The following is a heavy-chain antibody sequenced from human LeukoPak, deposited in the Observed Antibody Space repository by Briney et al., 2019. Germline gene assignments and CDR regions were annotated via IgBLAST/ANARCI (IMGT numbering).Heavy chain of an antibody. CDR3: ARDLGGYPFFMDV. D-gene: IGHD2-15*01. Sequence: PSETLSLTCTISGGSISSHLWTWIRQPPGKGLEWIGYVYYSGTTKCNPSLQSRVTISLDTSQNQFSLDLTSVTAADTAVYFCARDLGGYPFFMDVWGRGTTVIVSS. CDR1: GGSISSHL. V-gene: IGHV4-59*11. CDR2: VYYSGTT. J-gene: IGHJ6*03.